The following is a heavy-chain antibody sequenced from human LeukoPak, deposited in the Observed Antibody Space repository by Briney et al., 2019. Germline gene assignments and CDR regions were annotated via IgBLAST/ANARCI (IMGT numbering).Heavy chain of an antibody. D-gene: IGHD3-3*01. CDR2: IYHSGSA. J-gene: IGHJ4*02. CDR3: ARDFWSGFYPF. Sequence: SETLSLTCAVSGGSINGSEWWNWVRQPPGKGLEWIGEIYHSGSANYNPSLKSRVAISIDKSKNQFSLKLSSVTAADTAVYYCARDFWSGFYPFWGQGTLVTVSS. CDR1: GGSINGSEW. V-gene: IGHV4-4*02.